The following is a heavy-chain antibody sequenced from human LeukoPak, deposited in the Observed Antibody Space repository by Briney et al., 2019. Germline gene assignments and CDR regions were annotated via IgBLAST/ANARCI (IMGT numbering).Heavy chain of an antibody. CDR1: GFTFSSHD. J-gene: IGHJ4*02. CDR2: IDTAGDT. V-gene: IGHV3-13*01. CDR3: ARGRAALWDFDH. D-gene: IGHD3-10*01. Sequence: PGGSLRLSCAASGFTFSSHDMHWVRQGAGRGLEWVSAIDTAGDTFYQGSVKGRFTISRDNAKNSLYLQMNFLKVGDTALYFCARGRAALWDFDHWGQGALVTVSS.